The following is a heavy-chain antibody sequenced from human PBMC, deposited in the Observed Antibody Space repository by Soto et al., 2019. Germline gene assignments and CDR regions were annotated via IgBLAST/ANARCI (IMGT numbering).Heavy chain of an antibody. V-gene: IGHV3-30*18. CDR1: GFTFSNHG. CDR3: AKEGRTLVSSGDAFNI. J-gene: IGHJ3*02. CDR2: ISSDGSNK. D-gene: IGHD1-26*01. Sequence: QVQLVESGGGVVQPGRSLRLSCAASGFTFSNHGMHWVRQAPGKGLDWVAVISSDGSNKYYADSVKGRFTISRDNSKNTLYVEMNSLRAEDTAMYYCAKEGRTLVSSGDAFNIWGHGTMVTVSS.